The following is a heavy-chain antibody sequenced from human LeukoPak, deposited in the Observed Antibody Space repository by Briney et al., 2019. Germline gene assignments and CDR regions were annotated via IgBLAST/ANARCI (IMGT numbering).Heavy chain of an antibody. J-gene: IGHJ4*02. CDR1: EFTFSDHY. D-gene: IGHD3-16*02. V-gene: IGHV3-11*01. CDR2: ISSSGSTI. CDR3: VRDYRACFDY. Sequence: GGSLRLSCAASEFTFSDHYMSWIRQAPGKGLEWVSYISSSGSTIYYADSVKGRFTISRDNAKNSLYLQMNSLRAEDTAVYYCVRDYRACFDYWGQGTLVTVSS.